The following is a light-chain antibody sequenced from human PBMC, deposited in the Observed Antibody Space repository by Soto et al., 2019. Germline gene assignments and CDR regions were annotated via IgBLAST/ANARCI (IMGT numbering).Light chain of an antibody. J-gene: IGKJ1*01. CDR3: QQYNNWPRT. CDR1: QGVSRGY. Sequence: EIVLTQSPGTLSLSPGERATLSCRASQGVSRGYLAWYQQKAGQAPRLLIYGVSSRATGVSHRFSGSGSGTDFILTISSLQSEDSAVYYCQQYNNWPRTFGQGTKVDIK. CDR2: GVS. V-gene: IGKV3-20*01.